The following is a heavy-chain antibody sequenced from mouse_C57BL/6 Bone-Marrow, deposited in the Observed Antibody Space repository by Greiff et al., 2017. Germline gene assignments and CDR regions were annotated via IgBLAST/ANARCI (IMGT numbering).Heavy chain of an antibody. CDR3: ARRKLLRYYFDY. V-gene: IGHV1-82*01. CDR1: GYAFSSSW. D-gene: IGHD1-1*01. Sequence: QVQLKQSGPELVKPGASVKISCKASGYAFSSSWMNWVKQRPGKGLEWIGRIYPGDGDTNYNGKFKGKATLTADKSSSTAYMQLSSLTSEDSAVYFCARRKLLRYYFDYWGQGTTLTVSS. CDR2: IYPGDGDT. J-gene: IGHJ2*01.